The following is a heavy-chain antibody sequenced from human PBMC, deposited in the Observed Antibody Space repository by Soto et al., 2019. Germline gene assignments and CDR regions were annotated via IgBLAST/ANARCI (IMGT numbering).Heavy chain of an antibody. J-gene: IGHJ4*02. D-gene: IGHD3-22*01. CDR1: GFTFSSYS. CDR2: ISSSSSYI. V-gene: IGHV3-21*01. Sequence: GESLKISCAASGFTFSSYSMNWVRQAPGKGLEWVSSISSSSSYIYYADSVKGRFTISRDNAKNSLYLQMNSLRAEDTAVYYCARVGGPKYYYDSSGYFDYWGQGTLVTVSS. CDR3: ARVGGPKYYYDSSGYFDY.